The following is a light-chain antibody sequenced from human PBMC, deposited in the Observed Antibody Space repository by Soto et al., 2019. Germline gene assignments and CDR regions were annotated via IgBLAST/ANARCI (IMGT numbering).Light chain of an antibody. CDR2: EVS. V-gene: IGLV2-8*01. CDR1: SGDVGRYNY. J-gene: IGLJ2*01. Sequence: QAVVTQPPSASGSPGQSVTISCTGTSGDVGRYNYVSWYQQHPGKAPKLMIFEVSKRPSGVPDRFSASKSGNTASLTVSGLQAEDEADYYCASYTGSNTLVVFGGGTKLTVL. CDR3: ASYTGSNTLVV.